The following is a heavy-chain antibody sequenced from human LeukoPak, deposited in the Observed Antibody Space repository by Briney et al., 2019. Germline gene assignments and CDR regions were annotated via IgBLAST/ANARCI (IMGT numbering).Heavy chain of an antibody. CDR3: ARGRRDYGGKPLSY. D-gene: IGHD4-23*01. CDR2: MNPNSGNT. CDR1: GYTFTSYD. J-gene: IGHJ4*02. V-gene: IGHV1-8*01. Sequence: ASVKVSCKASGYTFTSYDINWVRQATGQGLEWMGWMNPNSGNTGCAQKFQGRVTMTRNTSISTAYMELSSLRSEDTAVYYCARGRRDYGGKPLSYWGQGTLVTVSS.